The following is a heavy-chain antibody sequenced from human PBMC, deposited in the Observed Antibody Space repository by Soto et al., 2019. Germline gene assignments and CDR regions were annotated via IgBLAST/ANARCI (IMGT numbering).Heavy chain of an antibody. Sequence: PXETLCLTCAVDGRSLRVYSWSWIRQPPGKGLEWIGEINHSGSTKYNPSLKSRVTISVDTSKNQFSLKLSSVTAADTAVYYCARGGYYARYAFDIWGQGTMATVSS. CDR2: INHSGST. J-gene: IGHJ3*02. V-gene: IGHV4-34*01. D-gene: IGHD3-10*01. CDR3: ARGGYYARYAFDI. CDR1: GRSLRVYS.